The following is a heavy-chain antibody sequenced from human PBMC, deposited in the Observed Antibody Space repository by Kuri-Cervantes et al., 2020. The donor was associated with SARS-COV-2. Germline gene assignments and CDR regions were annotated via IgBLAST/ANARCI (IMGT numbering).Heavy chain of an antibody. CDR1: GGTISSGGYS. CDR3: ARRRSGTITIFGVVTKNWYFDL. J-gene: IGHJ2*01. V-gene: IGHV4-30-2*01. Sequence: LRLSCAVSGGTISSGGYSWSWIRQPPGKGLEWIGYIYHSGSTYYNPPLKSRVTISIDKSKNQLSLTLASVTAADTAVYYCARRRSGTITIFGVVTKNWYFDLWGRGTLVTVSS. CDR2: IYHSGST. D-gene: IGHD3-3*01.